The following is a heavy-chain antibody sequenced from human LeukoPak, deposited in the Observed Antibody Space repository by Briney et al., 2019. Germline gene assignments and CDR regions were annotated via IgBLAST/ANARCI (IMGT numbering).Heavy chain of an antibody. CDR1: GGSFSGYY. Sequence: SETLSLTCAVYGGSFSGYYWSWIRQPPGKGLEWIGEINHSGSTNYNPSLKSRVTISVDTSKNQFSLRLSSVTAADTAVYYCARGRRYSGSYSSYYYYMDVWGKGTTVTVSS. CDR3: ARGRRYSGSYSSYYYYMDV. D-gene: IGHD1-26*01. CDR2: INHSGST. J-gene: IGHJ6*03. V-gene: IGHV4-34*01.